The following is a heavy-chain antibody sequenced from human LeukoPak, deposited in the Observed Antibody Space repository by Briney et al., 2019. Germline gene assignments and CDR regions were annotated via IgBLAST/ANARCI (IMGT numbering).Heavy chain of an antibody. D-gene: IGHD3-16*01. CDR2: LYAGGNI. CDR1: GFTVSVNY. J-gene: IGHJ4*02. Sequence: GGSLRLSCAISGFTVSVNYMSWVRQAPGKGLEWVSFLYAGGNIYYADSVKGRFTISRDNSKNTLYLQMNSLRAEDTAVYYCARDQGWGGGYFDYWGQGTLVTVSS. CDR3: ARDQGWGGGYFDY. V-gene: IGHV3-66*01.